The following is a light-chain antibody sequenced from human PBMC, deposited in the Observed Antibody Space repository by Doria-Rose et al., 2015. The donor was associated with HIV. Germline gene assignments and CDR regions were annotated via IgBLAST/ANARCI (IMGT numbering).Light chain of an antibody. CDR3: HQYGTSWT. Sequence: EIVMTQSPGTLSLSPGEGATLSCRASQSFSSTYLAWYQQNPGQAPSLLIYDGSTRATGIPDRFSASGSGTDFTLTINRLEPEDFALYYCHQYGTSWTFGQGTKVEI. J-gene: IGKJ1*01. CDR1: QSFSSTY. V-gene: IGKV3-20*01. CDR2: DGS.